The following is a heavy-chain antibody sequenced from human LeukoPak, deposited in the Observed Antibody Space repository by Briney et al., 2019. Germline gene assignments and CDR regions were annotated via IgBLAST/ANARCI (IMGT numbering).Heavy chain of an antibody. D-gene: IGHD3-22*01. CDR1: GGSISSGSYY. V-gene: IGHV4-61*02. Sequence: PSQTLSLTCTVSGGSISSGSYYWSWIRQPAGKGLEWIGRIYTSGSTNYNPSLKSRVTISVDTSMNQFSLKLSSVTAADTAVYYCARVRRYYDSSGYYYYAFDIWGQGTMVTVSS. CDR2: IYTSGST. J-gene: IGHJ3*02. CDR3: ARVRRYYDSSGYYYYAFDI.